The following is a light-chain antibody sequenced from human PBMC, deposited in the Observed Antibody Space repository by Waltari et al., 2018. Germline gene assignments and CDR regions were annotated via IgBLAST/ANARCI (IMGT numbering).Light chain of an antibody. V-gene: IGLV3-1*01. CDR3: QALGSNRWV. Sequence: SSELTQPPSVSLSPGQTASLRCPGDIFGTKSVSWYQHKPGQSPLLVIYQDIYRPSGIPERFSGSKSGNTATLAISGTQAMDDADYYCQALGSNRWVFGGGTKLTVL. CDR2: QDI. CDR1: IFGTKS. J-gene: IGLJ3*02.